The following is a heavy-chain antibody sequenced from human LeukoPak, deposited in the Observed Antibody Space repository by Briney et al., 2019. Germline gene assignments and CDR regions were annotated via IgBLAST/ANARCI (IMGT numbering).Heavy chain of an antibody. CDR1: GFTFSSYA. J-gene: IGHJ4*02. Sequence: GGPLRLSCAASGFTFSSYAMNWVRQAPGKGLEWVALIYSGGNTHYADSVKGRFTISRDNSKNTLYLQMSSLRVEDTAVYYCTRDTPGIAASVSGGWGQGTLVTVSS. V-gene: IGHV3-53*01. CDR2: IYSGGNT. D-gene: IGHD6-13*01. CDR3: TRDTPGIAASVSGG.